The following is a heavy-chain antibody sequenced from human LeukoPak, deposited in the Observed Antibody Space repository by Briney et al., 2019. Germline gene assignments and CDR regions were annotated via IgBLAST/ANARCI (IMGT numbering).Heavy chain of an antibody. CDR2: IRTSTGSP. CDR3: ARDLDSAAFDI. CDR1: GYTFTSYA. D-gene: IGHD2-15*01. J-gene: IGHJ3*02. V-gene: IGHV7-4-1*02. Sequence: ASVKVSCKASGYTFTSYAINWVRQAPGQELEYMGWIRTSTGSPTYAQGFTGRFVFSLDTSVNTAYLQISSLKAEDTAVYYCARDLDSAAFDIWGQGTMVTASS.